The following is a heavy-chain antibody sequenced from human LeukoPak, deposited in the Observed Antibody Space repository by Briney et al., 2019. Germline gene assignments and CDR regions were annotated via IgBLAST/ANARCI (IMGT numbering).Heavy chain of an antibody. CDR1: GFTFSSYA. J-gene: IGHJ4*02. V-gene: IGHV3-23*01. D-gene: IGHD3-22*01. CDR3: VGGGKYYYDSSGYPTLRY. Sequence: GGSLRLSCAASGFTFSSYAMSWVRQAPGKGLEWVSAISGSGGSTYYADSVKGRSTISRDNSKNTLYLQMNSLRAEDTAVYYCVGGGKYYYDSSGYPTLRYWGQGTLVTVSS. CDR2: ISGSGGST.